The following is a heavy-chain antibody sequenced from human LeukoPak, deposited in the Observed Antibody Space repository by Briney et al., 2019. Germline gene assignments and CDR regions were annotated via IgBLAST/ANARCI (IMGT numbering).Heavy chain of an antibody. J-gene: IGHJ4*02. D-gene: IGHD1-1*01. CDR2: VSENGDGT. CDR1: GLTSKHYA. Sequence: GRTLSLSSVVSGLTSKHYAMSWVRQAPRKGLEWVASVSENGDGTMYPDSVTGRFTISRDNSRKTVLLQVNSLRVEDAATYYCARGWTTFHHWGQGALVTVSS. V-gene: IGHV3-23*01. CDR3: ARGWTTFHH.